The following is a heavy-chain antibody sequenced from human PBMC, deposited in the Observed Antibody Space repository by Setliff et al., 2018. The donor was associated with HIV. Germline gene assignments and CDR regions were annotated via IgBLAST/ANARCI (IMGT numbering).Heavy chain of an antibody. CDR2: IYHSGST. Sequence: SETLSLTCTVSGHSITSDYQWGWIRQPPGKGLEWIGSIYHSGSTSYSPSLKRRVIMSVDTSKNRFSLRLSSVSAADTAVYYCARTSYNFWGGPDSWGQGTLVTVSS. CDR1: GHSITSDYQ. D-gene: IGHD3-3*01. V-gene: IGHV4-38-2*02. CDR3: ARTSYNFWGGPDS. J-gene: IGHJ4*02.